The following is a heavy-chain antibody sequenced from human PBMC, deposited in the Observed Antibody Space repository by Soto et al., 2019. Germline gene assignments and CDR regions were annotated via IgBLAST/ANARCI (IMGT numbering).Heavy chain of an antibody. Sequence: VQLQESGPGLVRPSETLALTCTVSGGSVSSGNVYWSWIRQSPGKGLEWIGHIYFNGTAYYSPYLKSRLAISLDTSNNHFSLMLSSVSAADAAVYYCAHDSHGGNTFFDIWGQGALVTVSS. CDR2: IYFNGTA. V-gene: IGHV4-30-4*03. J-gene: IGHJ4*02. CDR3: AHDSHGGNTFFDI. D-gene: IGHD1-7*01. CDR1: GGSVSSGNVY.